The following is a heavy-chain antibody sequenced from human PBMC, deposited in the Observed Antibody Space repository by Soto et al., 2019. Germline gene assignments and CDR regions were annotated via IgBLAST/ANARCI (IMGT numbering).Heavy chain of an antibody. V-gene: IGHV5-10-1*01. CDR1: GYSFTIYW. D-gene: IGHD5-18*01. Sequence: GESLKISCKGSGYSFTIYWISWVRQMPGKGLEWMGRIDPSDSYTNYSPSFQGHVTISADKSISTAYLQWSSLKASDTAMYYCARTSMQSRGYSYGHGGMDVWGQGTTVTVSS. CDR3: ARTSMQSRGYSYGHGGMDV. J-gene: IGHJ6*02. CDR2: IDPSDSYT.